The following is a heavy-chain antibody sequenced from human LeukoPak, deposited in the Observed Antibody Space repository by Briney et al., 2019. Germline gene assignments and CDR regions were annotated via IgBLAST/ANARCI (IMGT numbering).Heavy chain of an antibody. CDR3: ARAYYYGSGSYGFDI. Sequence: PSETLSLTCTVSGGSISSGSYYWSWIRQPAGKGLEWIGCIYTSGSTNYNPSLKSRVTISVDTSKNQFSLKLSSVTAADTAVYYCARAYYYGSGSYGFDIWGQGTMVTVSS. J-gene: IGHJ3*02. CDR1: GGSISSGSYY. V-gene: IGHV4-61*02. CDR2: IYTSGST. D-gene: IGHD3-10*01.